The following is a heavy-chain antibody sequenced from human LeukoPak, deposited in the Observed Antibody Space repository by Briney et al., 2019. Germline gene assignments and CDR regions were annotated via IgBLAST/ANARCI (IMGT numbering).Heavy chain of an antibody. Sequence: GGSLRLSCAASGFTFSSYGMHWVRQAPGKGLEWVAVISYDGSNKSYADSVKGRFTVSRDNSKNTLYLQMNSLRAEDTAVYYCASRESYYDSSGYPLGWGQGTLVTVSS. CDR1: GFTFSSYG. CDR3: ASRESYYDSSGYPLG. D-gene: IGHD3-22*01. CDR2: ISYDGSNK. V-gene: IGHV3-30*03. J-gene: IGHJ4*02.